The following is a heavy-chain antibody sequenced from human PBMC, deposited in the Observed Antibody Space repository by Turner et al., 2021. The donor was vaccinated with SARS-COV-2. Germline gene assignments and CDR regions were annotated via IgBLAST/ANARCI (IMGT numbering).Heavy chain of an antibody. D-gene: IGHD5-18*01. Sequence: QVQLVEYGGGVVQTGRSLRPSCAASGFTFRCYGMHWVRRAPGKWLEWVAVISYDGSNIYDADSVKGQFSISRDNSKITLYLQMNSLRSEDTAVYYCAKGASQHFDYWGQGTLVTVSS. J-gene: IGHJ4*02. CDR1: GFTFRCYG. CDR3: AKGASQHFDY. V-gene: IGHV3-30*18. CDR2: ISYDGSNI.